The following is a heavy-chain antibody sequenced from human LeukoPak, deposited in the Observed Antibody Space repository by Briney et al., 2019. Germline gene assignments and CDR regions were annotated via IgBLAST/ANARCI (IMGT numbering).Heavy chain of an antibody. Sequence: ASVKVSCKASGYTFTSYGISWVRQAPGQGLEWMGWISAYNGNTNYAQKLQGRVTMTTDTSTSTAYMELRSLRSDDTAVYYCARLEGVVVPAATSVNYYYYYYMGVWGKGTTVTISS. D-gene: IGHD2-2*01. CDR2: ISAYNGNT. CDR1: GYTFTSYG. J-gene: IGHJ6*03. CDR3: ARLEGVVVPAATSVNYYYYYYMGV. V-gene: IGHV1-18*01.